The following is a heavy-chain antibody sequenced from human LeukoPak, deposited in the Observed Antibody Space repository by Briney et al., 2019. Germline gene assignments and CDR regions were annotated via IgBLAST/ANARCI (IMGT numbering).Heavy chain of an antibody. CDR2: ICYSGST. Sequence: PSETLSLTCTVSGVSVSSGRYYWSWIRQPPGKGLEWIGYICYSGSTGYNPSLKSRVTVLVDTSRNQLFLKLNSVTAADTAVYYCARDYGYNFGYFDYWGQGTLVTVSS. V-gene: IGHV4-61*01. D-gene: IGHD5-24*01. CDR3: ARDYGYNFGYFDY. J-gene: IGHJ4*02. CDR1: GVSVSSGRYY.